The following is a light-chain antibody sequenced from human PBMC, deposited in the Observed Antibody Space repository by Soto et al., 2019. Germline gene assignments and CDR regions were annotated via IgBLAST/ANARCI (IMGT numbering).Light chain of an antibody. J-gene: IGKJ5*01. CDR1: QTITSTY. V-gene: IGKV3-20*01. CDR2: GTS. Sequence: EIVLTQSPGTLSLSPGERATLSCRPSQTITSTYLAWYQQKRGQATRLLIYGTSTRAYGIPDRFSGSGCWGNFTHTISRLVPEDFSVSYCQHYGCSPPFTFGQGTRLEIK. CDR3: QHYGCSPPFT.